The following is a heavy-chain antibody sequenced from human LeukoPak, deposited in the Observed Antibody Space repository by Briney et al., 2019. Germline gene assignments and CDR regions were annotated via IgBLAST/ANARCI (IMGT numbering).Heavy chain of an antibody. CDR1: GLTFSNYA. CDR3: AKGMLWFGESYHAFDI. V-gene: IGHV3-23*01. CDR2: IIGSGGST. J-gene: IGHJ3*02. Sequence: GGSLRLSCAASGLTFSNYAMSWVRQAPGKGLEWVSAIIGSGGSTYYADSVKGRFTISRDISKNTLYLQMNSLRAEDTAVYYCAKGMLWFGESYHAFDIWGQGTAVTVSS. D-gene: IGHD3-10*01.